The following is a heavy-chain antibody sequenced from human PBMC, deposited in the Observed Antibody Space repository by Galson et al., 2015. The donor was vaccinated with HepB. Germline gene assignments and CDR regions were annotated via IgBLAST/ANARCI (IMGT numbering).Heavy chain of an antibody. CDR3: ARDENRYFDL. J-gene: IGHJ2*01. V-gene: IGHV3-30*03. CDR2: ISHGVGNE. CDR1: GFTFISYG. Sequence: SLRLSCAASGFTFISYGMHWVRQAPGKGLEWVAAISHGVGNEYYGESMKGRITISRDNSKNTLSLQMNSLRVEDSAVYYCARDENRYFDLWGRGTLVIVSS. D-gene: IGHD1-14*01.